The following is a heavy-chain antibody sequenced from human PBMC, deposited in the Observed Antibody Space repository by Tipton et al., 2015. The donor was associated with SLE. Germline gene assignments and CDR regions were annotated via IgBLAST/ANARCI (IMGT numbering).Heavy chain of an antibody. CDR3: ARDGEDAFDI. J-gene: IGHJ3*02. CDR1: GFTFSTYA. CDR2: ISSNGGTT. Sequence: GSLRLSCAASGFTFSTYAMHWVRQAPGKGLEHVSAISSNGGTTYYADSVKDRFTISRDNSKNTLYLQMGSLRAEDIAVYDCARDGEDAFDIWGQGTMVTVS. D-gene: IGHD3-10*01. V-gene: IGHV3-64*02.